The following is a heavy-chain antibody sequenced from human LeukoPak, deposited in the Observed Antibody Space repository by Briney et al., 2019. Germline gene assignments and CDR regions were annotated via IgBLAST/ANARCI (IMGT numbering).Heavy chain of an antibody. J-gene: IGHJ4*02. Sequence: SETLSLTCTVSGGSISSGGYYWSWIRQHPGKGLEWIGYIYYSGSTYYNPSLKSRVTISVDTSKNQFSLKLSSVTAADTAVYYCAAGPDRVPGDYWGREPWSPSPQ. V-gene: IGHV4-31*03. CDR1: GGSISSGGYY. D-gene: IGHD3-22*01. CDR3: AAGPDRVPGDY. CDR2: IYYSGST.